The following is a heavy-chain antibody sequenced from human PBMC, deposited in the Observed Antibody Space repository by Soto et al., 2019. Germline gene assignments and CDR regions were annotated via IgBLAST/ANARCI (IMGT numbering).Heavy chain of an antibody. J-gene: IGHJ4*02. V-gene: IGHV3-73*01. D-gene: IGHD4-17*01. CDR3: VGDSTTSDY. Sequence: EVQLVESGGGLVQPGGSLKLSCAASGFSFSDSAVHWVRQASGKGLEWVGRIRSKPKSYATEYGASVKGRFTISRDDSKNMAYLQMSSLKIEDTAVYYCVGDSTTSDYWGQGTLVTVSS. CDR1: GFSFSDSA. CDR2: IRSKPKSYAT.